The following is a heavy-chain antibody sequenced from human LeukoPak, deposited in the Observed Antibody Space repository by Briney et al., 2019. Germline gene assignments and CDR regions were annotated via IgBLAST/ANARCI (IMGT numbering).Heavy chain of an antibody. CDR3: AKGVKYTASTDPGLDY. CDR2: IWYDGSHK. J-gene: IGHJ4*02. CDR1: GFTFSNYR. Sequence: GGSVSVSCPATGFTFSNYRMHWVRQAPGKGLDWVEFIWYDGSHKYYTDSVEGRFTSSKDNSNNTQYLLNNSLRAENTAVYYFAKGVKYTASTDPGLDYWGQGTLVTVSS. D-gene: IGHD5-18*01. V-gene: IGHV3-33*03.